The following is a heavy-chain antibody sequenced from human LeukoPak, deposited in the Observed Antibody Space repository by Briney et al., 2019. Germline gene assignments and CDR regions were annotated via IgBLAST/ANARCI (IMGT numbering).Heavy chain of an antibody. J-gene: IGHJ5*02. V-gene: IGHV1-69*05. CDR2: IIPVFGTA. Sequence: GSSVKVSCKASGGTFNSHVISWLRQAPGQGLEWMGGIIPVFGTANYAQKFQGRVTITTDESTTTAYMEMSSLRSEDTAVYYCARGDYYGSESYWHTKWFDPWGQGTLVTVSS. CDR3: ARGDYYGSESYWHTKWFDP. CDR1: GGTFNSHV. D-gene: IGHD3-10*01.